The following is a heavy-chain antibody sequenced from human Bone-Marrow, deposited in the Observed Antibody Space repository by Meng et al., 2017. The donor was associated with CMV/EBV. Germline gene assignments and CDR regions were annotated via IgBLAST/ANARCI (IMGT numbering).Heavy chain of an antibody. V-gene: IGHV3-11*04. Sequence: GGSLRLSCAASGFTFSDYSMSWIRQAPGKGLEWLSYLSSSGSTMYYADSVKGRFTISRDNAGNSLYLQMNSLRAEDTGVYYCVRDADSRRWIDYYGWFDPWGQGTLVTGSS. D-gene: IGHD3-3*01. CDR1: GFTFSDYS. J-gene: IGHJ5*02. CDR2: LSSSGSTM. CDR3: VRDADSRRWIDYYGWFDP.